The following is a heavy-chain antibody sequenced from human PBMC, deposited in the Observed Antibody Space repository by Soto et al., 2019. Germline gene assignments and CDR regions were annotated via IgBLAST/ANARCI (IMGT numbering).Heavy chain of an antibody. CDR2: INHSGST. D-gene: IGHD6-19*01. CDR1: GGSFSGYY. CDR3: AREVVAVAANYFDY. J-gene: IGHJ4*02. V-gene: IGHV4-34*01. Sequence: QVQLQQWGAGLLKPSETLSLTCAVYGGSFSGYYWSWIRQPPGKGLEWIGEINHSGSTNYNPSLKSRVTISVDTSKNQFSLKLSSVTAADTAVYYCAREVVAVAANYFDYWGQGTLVTVSS.